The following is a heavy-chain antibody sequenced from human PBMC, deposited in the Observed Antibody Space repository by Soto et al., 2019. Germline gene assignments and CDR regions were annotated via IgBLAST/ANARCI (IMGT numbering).Heavy chain of an antibody. D-gene: IGHD5-12*01. CDR1: GYIFVNYG. CDR3: ARVDNYGTPTPPDV. V-gene: IGHV1-18*01. CDR2: ISPYSGNT. J-gene: IGHJ6*02. Sequence: QVQLVQSGDEVRKPGSSVKVSCKASGYIFVNYGIAWVRQAPGQGLEWMGWISPYSGNTHYASKVQGRLTMTTDTATRAAYTDLGSMTSDDTAVYYCARVDNYGTPTPPDVWGQGTTVTVSS.